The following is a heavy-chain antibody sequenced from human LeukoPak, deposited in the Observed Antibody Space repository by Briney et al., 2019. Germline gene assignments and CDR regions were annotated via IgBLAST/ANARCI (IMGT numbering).Heavy chain of an antibody. CDR2: IIPIFGTA. V-gene: IGHV1-69*13. CDR3: ARESGYSYGLFDY. J-gene: IGHJ4*02. Sequence: ASVKVSCKASGGTFSSYAISWVRQAPGQGLEWMGGIIPIFGTANYAQKFQGRVTITADESTSTTYMELSSLRSEDTAVYYCARESGYSYGLFDYWGQGTLVTVSS. CDR1: GGTFSSYA. D-gene: IGHD5-18*01.